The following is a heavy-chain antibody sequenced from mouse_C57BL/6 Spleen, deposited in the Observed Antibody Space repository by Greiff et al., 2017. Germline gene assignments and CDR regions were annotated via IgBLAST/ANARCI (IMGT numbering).Heavy chain of an antibody. V-gene: IGHV5-17*01. J-gene: IGHJ4*01. CDR2: ISSGSSTI. CDR1: GFTFSDYG. D-gene: IGHD1-1*01. Sequence: EVHLVESGGGLVKPGGSLKLSCAASGFTFSDYGMHWVRQAPEKGLEWVAYISSGSSTIYYADTVKGRFTISRDNAKNTLFLQMTSLRSEDTAMYYCASFITTVAYYAMDYWGQGASVTVSS. CDR3: ASFITTVAYYAMDY.